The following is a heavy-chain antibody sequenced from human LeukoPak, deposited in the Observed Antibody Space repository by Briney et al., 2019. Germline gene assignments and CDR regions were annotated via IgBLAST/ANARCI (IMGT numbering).Heavy chain of an antibody. J-gene: IGHJ6*03. D-gene: IGHD4-17*01. CDR2: INPNSGDT. Sequence: GASVKVSCKASEYTFTGYYMHWVRQAPGQGLEWMGWINPNSGDTNYAQKFQGRVTMTRNTSISTAYMELSSLRSEDTAVYYCAREYGDYLYYYYYYMDVWGKGTTVTISS. CDR1: EYTFTGYY. V-gene: IGHV1-2*02. CDR3: AREYGDYLYYYYYYMDV.